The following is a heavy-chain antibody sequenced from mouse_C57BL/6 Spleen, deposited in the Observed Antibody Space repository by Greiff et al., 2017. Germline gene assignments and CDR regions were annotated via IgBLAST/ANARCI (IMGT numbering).Heavy chain of an antibody. CDR1: GFTFSDYG. Sequence: EVQLVESGGGLVKPGGSLKLSCAASGFTFSDYGMHWVRQAPEKGLEWVAYISSGSSTIYYADTVKGRFTISRDNAKNTLFLQMTSLRSEDTAMYYCARPTMNYAMDYWGQGTSVTVSS. V-gene: IGHV5-17*01. J-gene: IGHJ4*01. CDR3: ARPTMNYAMDY. D-gene: IGHD2-10*01. CDR2: ISSGSSTI.